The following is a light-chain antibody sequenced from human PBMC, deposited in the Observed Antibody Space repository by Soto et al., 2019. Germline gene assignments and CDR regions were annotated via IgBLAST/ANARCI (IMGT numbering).Light chain of an antibody. CDR3: SARDDILSGVV. CDR2: RSD. V-gene: IGLV1-47*01. J-gene: IGLJ2*01. Sequence: QSVLTQPPSASGTPGQRVTISCSGSSSNIGSNHVYWYQQFPGMAPKLLMYRSDQRPTGVSDRFSGSKSGTSASLALSGLRSADEAADYCSARDDILSGVVFGGGTTVTVL. CDR1: SSNIGSNH.